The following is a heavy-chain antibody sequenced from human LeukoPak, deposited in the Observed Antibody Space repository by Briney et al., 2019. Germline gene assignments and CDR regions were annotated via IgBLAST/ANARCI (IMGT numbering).Heavy chain of an antibody. V-gene: IGHV4-31*03. Sequence: SQTLSHTCTVSGGSISSGGYYWSWIRQHPGKGLEWIGYIYYSGSTYYNPSLKSRVTISVDTSKNQFSLKLSSVTAADTAVYYCARASSSGWYGDYWGQGTLVTVSS. CDR2: IYYSGST. CDR1: GGSISSGGYY. CDR3: ARASSSGWYGDY. J-gene: IGHJ4*02. D-gene: IGHD6-19*01.